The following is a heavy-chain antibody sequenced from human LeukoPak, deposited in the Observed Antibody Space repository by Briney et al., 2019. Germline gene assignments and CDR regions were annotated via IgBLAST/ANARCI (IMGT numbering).Heavy chain of an antibody. CDR1: GFTFSSYA. V-gene: IGHV3-23*01. J-gene: IGHJ4*02. CDR2: ISGSGDNT. Sequence: GGSLRLSCAASGFTFSSYAMNWVRQAPGKGLEWISSISGSGDNTYYADSVKGRFTISRDNSKNSLYLQMNSLRAEDTAVYYCASVRFGGDYWGQGTLVTVSS. CDR3: ASVRFGGDY. D-gene: IGHD3-10*01.